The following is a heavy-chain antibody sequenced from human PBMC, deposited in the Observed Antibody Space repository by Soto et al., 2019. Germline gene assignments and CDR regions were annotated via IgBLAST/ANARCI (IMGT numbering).Heavy chain of an antibody. D-gene: IGHD2-2*01. CDR1: GGTFGSYA. CDR3: ARLQGSSTSLAIYYYYYYGMDV. Sequence: QVQLVQSGAAVKKPGSSVKVSCKASGGTFGSYAISWVRQAPGQGLEWMGGIIPIHGTANYAQKFQGRVTIAADESTSTAYMELSSLRSEDTAVYYCARLQGSSTSLAIYYYYYYGMDVWGQGTTVTVSS. J-gene: IGHJ6*02. CDR2: IIPIHGTA. V-gene: IGHV1-69*01.